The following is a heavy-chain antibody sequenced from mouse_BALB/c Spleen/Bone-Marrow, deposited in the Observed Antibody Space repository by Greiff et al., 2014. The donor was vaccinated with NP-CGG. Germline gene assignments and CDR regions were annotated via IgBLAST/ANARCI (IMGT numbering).Heavy chain of an antibody. J-gene: IGHJ2*01. CDR1: GYTFTDYI. Sequence: VQLQQSGAELVKPGASVKLSCKASGYTFTDYIIHWIKQRSGQGLEWIGWFYPGSGSIKYNEKFKDKATLTADKSSSTVYMELSRLTSEDSAVYFCTRHFYGSSYFDYWGQGTTLTVSS. V-gene: IGHV1-62-2*01. CDR3: TRHFYGSSYFDY. CDR2: FYPGSGSI. D-gene: IGHD1-1*01.